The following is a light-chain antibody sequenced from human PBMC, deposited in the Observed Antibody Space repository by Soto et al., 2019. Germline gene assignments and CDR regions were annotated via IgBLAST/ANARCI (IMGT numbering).Light chain of an antibody. J-gene: IGLJ3*02. V-gene: IGLV3-25*02. CDR2: KDD. Sequence: SYELTQPPSVSVSPGQTARITCSGDTLPKKYVYWYQKKAGQAPLLVVYKDDERPSGIPERFSGSSSGSTVTLTISGVQAEDEADYYCQSAGPSGPFYWVFGGGTKLTVL. CDR3: QSAGPSGPFYWV. CDR1: TLPKKY.